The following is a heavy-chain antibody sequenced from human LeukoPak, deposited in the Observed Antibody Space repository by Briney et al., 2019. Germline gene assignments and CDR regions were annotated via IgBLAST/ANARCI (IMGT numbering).Heavy chain of an antibody. J-gene: IGHJ4*02. CDR1: GFSFSSYG. Sequence: GGSLRLSCAASGFSFSSYGMRWVRQAPGKGLEWVAFIRYDGSNKYYADSVKGRFTISRDNSKNTLYLQMDSLRAEDTAVYYCAKDRSSGWYYFDYWGQGTLVTVSS. V-gene: IGHV3-30*02. CDR2: IRYDGSNK. D-gene: IGHD6-19*01. CDR3: AKDRSSGWYYFDY.